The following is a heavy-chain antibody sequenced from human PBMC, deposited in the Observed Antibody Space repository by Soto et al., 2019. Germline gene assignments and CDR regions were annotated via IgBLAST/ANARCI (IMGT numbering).Heavy chain of an antibody. CDR2: INPNSGGT. V-gene: IGHV1-2*02. CDR3: ARDGVGGYCSSTSCHPFFEP. D-gene: IGHD2-2*01. J-gene: IGHJ5*02. CDR1: GSTFTCYD. Sequence: XSVKVSCNDSGSTFTCYDMNLVRQAPGQGLECMGWINPNSGGTNYAQKFQVRVTMTRDTSISTAYMELSRLRSDATAVYYCARDGVGGYCSSTSCHPFFEPWRQGTLVTV.